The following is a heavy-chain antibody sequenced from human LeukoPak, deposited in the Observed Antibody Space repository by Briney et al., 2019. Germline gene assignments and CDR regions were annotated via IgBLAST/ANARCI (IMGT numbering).Heavy chain of an antibody. D-gene: IGHD2-8*01. CDR2: IYYTGIS. Sequence: SETLSLTCTVSGASITIGAESYHWGWIRQPPGKGLEWIGTIYYTGISYYNPSLESRVTSSLDTSKNQFSLTLNSVTAADTAVYYCVRADYNGGNPGSFDIWGRETMVTVSS. V-gene: IGHV4-39*07. CDR3: VRADYNGGNPGSFDI. J-gene: IGHJ3*02. CDR1: GASITIGAESYH.